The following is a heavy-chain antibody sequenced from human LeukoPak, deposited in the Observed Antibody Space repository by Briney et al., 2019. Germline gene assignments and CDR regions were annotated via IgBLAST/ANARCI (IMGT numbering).Heavy chain of an antibody. D-gene: IGHD1-26*01. CDR1: GYTLTELS. Sequence: GASVKVSCKVSGYTLTELSMHWVRQAPGQGLEWMGGIIPIFGTANYAQKFQGRVTITADESTSTAYMELSSLRSEDTAVYYCARGEARHYYYYYYMDVWGKGTTVTVSS. CDR3: ARGEARHYYYYYYMDV. CDR2: IIPIFGTA. J-gene: IGHJ6*03. V-gene: IGHV1-69*13.